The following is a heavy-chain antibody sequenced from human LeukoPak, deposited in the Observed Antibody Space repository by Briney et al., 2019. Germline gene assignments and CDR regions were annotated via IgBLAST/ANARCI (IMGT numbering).Heavy chain of an antibody. CDR1: GGSISSSGHY. J-gene: IGHJ4*02. D-gene: IGHD4-17*01. CDR2: IYSNGST. CDR3: ARSATVTTGYFDY. Sequence: SETLSLTCSVSGGSISSSGHYWGWIRQSPEKGLDWIGSIYSNGSTYYNPSVKSRVTISVDTSKNQFSLKLTSVTAAETAVYYCARSATVTTGYFDYWGQGALVTVSS. V-gene: IGHV4-39*07.